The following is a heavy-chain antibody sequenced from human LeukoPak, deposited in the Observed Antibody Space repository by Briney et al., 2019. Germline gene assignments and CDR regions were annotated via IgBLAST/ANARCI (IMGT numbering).Heavy chain of an antibody. Sequence: GGSLRLSCAASGFTFDDYAMHWVRQAPGKGLEWVSLISGDGGSTYYADSVKGRFTISTDNSKNSLYLQMNSLRAEDTAVYYCAGGGSGWYGYYYYYMDVWGKGTTVTVSS. D-gene: IGHD6-19*01. J-gene: IGHJ6*03. V-gene: IGHV3-43*02. CDR3: AGGGSGWYGYYYYYMDV. CDR1: GFTFDDYA. CDR2: ISGDGGST.